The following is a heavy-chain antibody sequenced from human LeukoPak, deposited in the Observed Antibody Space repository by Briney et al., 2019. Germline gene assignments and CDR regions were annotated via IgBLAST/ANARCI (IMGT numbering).Heavy chain of an antibody. J-gene: IGHJ2*01. CDR1: GYTFTSYG. CDR3: ARGVRPSSTFGDWYFDL. V-gene: IGHV1-2*02. Sequence: ASVKVSCKASGYTFTSYGISWARQAPGQGLEWMGWINPNSGGTNYAQKFQGRVTMTRDTSISTAYMELSRLRSDDTAVYCCARGVRPSSTFGDWYFDLWGRGTLVTVSS. CDR2: INPNSGGT. D-gene: IGHD6-13*01.